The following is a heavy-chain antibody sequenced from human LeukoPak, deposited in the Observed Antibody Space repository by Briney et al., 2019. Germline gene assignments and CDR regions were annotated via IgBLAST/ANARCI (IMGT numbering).Heavy chain of an antibody. Sequence: PGGSLRLSCAASGFTFSSYGMHWVRQAPGKGLEWVAVIWYDGSNKYYADSVKGRFTISRDNSKNTLYLRMNSLRAEDTAVYYCAREARDGYNSYFDYWGQGTLVTVSS. CDR2: IWYDGSNK. CDR1: GFTFSSYG. J-gene: IGHJ4*02. D-gene: IGHD5-24*01. CDR3: AREARDGYNSYFDY. V-gene: IGHV3-33*01.